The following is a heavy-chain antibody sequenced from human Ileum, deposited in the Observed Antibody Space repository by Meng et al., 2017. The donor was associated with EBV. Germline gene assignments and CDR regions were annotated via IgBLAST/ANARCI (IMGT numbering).Heavy chain of an antibody. V-gene: IGHV4-39*01. J-gene: IGHJ5*02. CDR2: LYYSGRT. Sequence: LQGQESGPGLGERSETRSLSCTVSGGDITSSSYYWGWIRQPPGKGLEWIGGLYYSGRTNYNPSLESRVTISESTTNNQFSLKLSTVTAADTAVYYCARPIAAAGWFDPWGQGTLVTVSS. CDR1: GGDITSSSYY. D-gene: IGHD6-13*01. CDR3: ARPIAAAGWFDP.